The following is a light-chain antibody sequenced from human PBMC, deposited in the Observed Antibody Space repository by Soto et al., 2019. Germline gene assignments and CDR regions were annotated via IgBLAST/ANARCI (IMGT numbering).Light chain of an antibody. J-gene: IGLJ3*02. Sequence: QSVLTQPPSASRTPGQTVTISCSGGNSNIGRNSVNWYQQLPGTAPKLLMYSNDKRPSGVPDRFSGSKSGTSASLAISGLQSEDEADYLCAAWDNSLSGHWLFGGGTKLTVL. CDR1: NSNIGRNS. V-gene: IGLV1-44*01. CDR3: AAWDNSLSGHWL. CDR2: SND.